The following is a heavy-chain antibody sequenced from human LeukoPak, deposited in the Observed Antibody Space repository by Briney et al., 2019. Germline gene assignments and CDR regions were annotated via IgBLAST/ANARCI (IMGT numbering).Heavy chain of an antibody. J-gene: IGHJ5*02. CDR2: ISSSSSYI. CDR3: ARGPSGKYQLLPNWFDP. D-gene: IGHD2-2*01. CDR1: GFTFSSYS. Sequence: GSLRLSCAASGFTFSSYSMNWVRQAPGKGLEWVSSISSSSSYIYYADSVKGRFTISRDNAKNSLYLQMNSLRAEDTAVYYCARGPSGKYQLLPNWFDPWGQGTLVTVSS. V-gene: IGHV3-21*01.